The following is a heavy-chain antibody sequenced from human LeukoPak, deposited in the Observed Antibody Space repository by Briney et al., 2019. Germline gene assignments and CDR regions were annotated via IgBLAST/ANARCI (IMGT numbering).Heavy chain of an antibody. D-gene: IGHD5-12*01. J-gene: IGHJ4*02. Sequence: GGSLRLSCAASGFTFRNYAIHWVRQAPGKGLEWVTLFSYDGNSKYYADSVKGRFTISRDNSKNTLYLQMNSLRADDSAVYYCARGKGQDSGYDYFLDYWGQGTLVTVSS. CDR1: GFTFRNYA. CDR3: ARGKGQDSGYDYFLDY. CDR2: FSYDGNSK. V-gene: IGHV3-30-3*01.